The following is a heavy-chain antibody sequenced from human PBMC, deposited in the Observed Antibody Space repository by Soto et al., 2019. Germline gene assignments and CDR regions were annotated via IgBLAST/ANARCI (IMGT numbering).Heavy chain of an antibody. Sequence: PSVTLCLTCAGYGRTFSGHYWSWIRQPPGKGLEWIGEINHSASTNYNPSLQSGVSISLDTTKNQFYLKQRSVTAADTAVYYCARVWHSSGCYWWFDPWGQGTLVTVSS. J-gene: IGHJ5*02. V-gene: IGHV4-34*01. CDR3: ARVWHSSGCYWWFDP. D-gene: IGHD6-19*01. CDR2: INHSAST. CDR1: GRTFSGHY.